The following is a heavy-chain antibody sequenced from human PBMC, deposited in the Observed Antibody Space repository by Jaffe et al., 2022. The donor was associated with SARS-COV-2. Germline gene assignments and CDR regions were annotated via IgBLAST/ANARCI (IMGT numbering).Heavy chain of an antibody. Sequence: QVQLHESGPGLVKPSETLSLTCTVSGGSISGYYWNWIRKPPGKGLEWIGYMYYDGTPNYNPSLKSRVTMSVDTSKKQFSLKLTSVTAADTAVYYCAKDRATSDWYKGTFDIWGQGTMVTVSS. V-gene: IGHV4-59*01. J-gene: IGHJ3*02. D-gene: IGHD6-19*01. CDR3: AKDRATSDWYKGTFDI. CDR1: GGSISGYY. CDR2: MYYDGTP.